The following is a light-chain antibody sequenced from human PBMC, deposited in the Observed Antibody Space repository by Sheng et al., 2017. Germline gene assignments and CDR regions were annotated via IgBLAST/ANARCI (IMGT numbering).Light chain of an antibody. CDR1: TLGVRV. V-gene: IGLV3-21*02. CDR2: DDT. J-gene: IGLJ2*01. Sequence: SYVLTQPPSVSVAPGQTARIPCGQTTLGVRVCIGTGRSQGQAPVLLIYDDTYRPSGIPERFSGSNSGNTATLTISRVEAADEADYYCQMWDSDFNDVVFGGGSKLTVL. CDR3: QMWDSDFNDVV.